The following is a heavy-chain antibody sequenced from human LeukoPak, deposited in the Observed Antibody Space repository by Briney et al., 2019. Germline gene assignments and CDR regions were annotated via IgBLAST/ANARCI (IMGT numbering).Heavy chain of an antibody. D-gene: IGHD3-22*01. J-gene: IGHJ4*02. CDR3: AGYLLYDSSGYYYELGKGFAY. CDR1: GFTFSRNG. Sequence: GGSLRLSCAASGFTFSRNGMTWVRQAPGKGLEWISYISTSTTTIYYANSVKGRFTISRDNAKKSLYLQMNSLRAEDTALYYCAGYLLYDSSGYYYELGKGFAYWGQGTLVTVSS. CDR2: ISTSTTTI. V-gene: IGHV3-48*01.